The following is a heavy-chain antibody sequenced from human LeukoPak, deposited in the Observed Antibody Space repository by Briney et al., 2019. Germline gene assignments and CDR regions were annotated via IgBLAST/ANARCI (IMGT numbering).Heavy chain of an antibody. CDR1: GYTLTELS. CDR2: INPNSGGT. J-gene: IGHJ4*02. CDR3: ASEYCSGGSCPIDY. V-gene: IGHV1-2*02. D-gene: IGHD2-15*01. Sequence: ASVKVSCKVSGYTLTELSMHWVRQAPGQGLEWMGWINPNSGGTNYAQKFQGRVTMTRDTSISTAYMELSRLRSDDTAVYYCASEYCSGGSCPIDYWGQGTLVTVSS.